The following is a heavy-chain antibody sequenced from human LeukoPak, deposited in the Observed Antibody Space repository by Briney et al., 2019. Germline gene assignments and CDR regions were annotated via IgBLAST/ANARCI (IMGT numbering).Heavy chain of an antibody. V-gene: IGHV3-7*01. CDR1: GFTFSSYW. CDR2: IKQDGSEK. J-gene: IGHJ4*02. CDR3: ARERIYDFWSGYPTAFDY. Sequence: GGSLRLPCAASGFTFSSYWMSWVRQAPGKGLEWVANIKQDGSEKYYVDSVKGRFTISRDNAKNSLYLQMNSLRAEDTAVYYCARERIYDFWSGYPTAFDYWGQGTLVTVSS. D-gene: IGHD3-3*01.